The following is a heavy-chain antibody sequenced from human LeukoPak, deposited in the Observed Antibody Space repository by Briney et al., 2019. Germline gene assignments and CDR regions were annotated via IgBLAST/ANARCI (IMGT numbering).Heavy chain of an antibody. V-gene: IGHV4-59*01. CDR2: IYYSGST. Sequence: SETLSLTCTVSGGSISSYYWSWIRQPPGKGLEWIGCIYYSGSTNYNPSLKSRVTISVDTSKNQFSLKLSSVTAADTAVYYCARAIAAAGSFNWFDPWGQGTLVTVSS. CDR1: GGSISSYY. CDR3: ARAIAAAGSFNWFDP. D-gene: IGHD6-13*01. J-gene: IGHJ5*02.